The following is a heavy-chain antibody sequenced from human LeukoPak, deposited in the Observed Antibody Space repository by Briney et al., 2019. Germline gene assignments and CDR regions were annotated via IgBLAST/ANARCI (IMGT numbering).Heavy chain of an antibody. D-gene: IGHD3-10*01. J-gene: IGHJ4*02. CDR2: ISWNSDNI. Sequence: GRSLRLSCAASGFTFKDYAMHWVRQAPGKGLEWVSGISWNSDNIGYADSVKGRFTISRDNAKNSLYLQMNSLRAEDTALYYCAIMNSGGFDYWGQGTLVTISS. V-gene: IGHV3-9*01. CDR3: AIMNSGGFDY. CDR1: GFTFKDYA.